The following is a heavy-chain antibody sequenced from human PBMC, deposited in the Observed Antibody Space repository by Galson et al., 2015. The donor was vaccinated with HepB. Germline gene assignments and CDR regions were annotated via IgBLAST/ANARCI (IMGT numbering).Heavy chain of an antibody. CDR1: GFTFSSYG. CDR3: ARPYYYDSSGYNY. D-gene: IGHD3-22*01. J-gene: IGHJ4*02. CDR2: IWYDGSNK. Sequence: LRLSCAASGFTFSSYGMHWVRQAPGKGLEWVAVIWYDGSNKYYADSVKGRFTISRDNSKNTLYLQMNSLRAEDTAVYYCARPYYYDSSGYNYWGQGTLVTVSS. V-gene: IGHV3-33*01.